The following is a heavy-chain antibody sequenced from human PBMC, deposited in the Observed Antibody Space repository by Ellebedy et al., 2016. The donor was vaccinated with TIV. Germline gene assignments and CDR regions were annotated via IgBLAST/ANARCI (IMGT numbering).Heavy chain of an antibody. D-gene: IGHD3-10*01. Sequence: SLKIFCAASGFTFSNYGMHWVRQAPGKGLEWVSGISWNSGKIGYADSVKGRFTISRDKAKNTLYLQMNSLRAEDTAVYYCASRGGAVQGADYWGQGTLVTVSS. J-gene: IGHJ4*02. CDR2: ISWNSGKI. CDR1: GFTFSNYG. CDR3: ASRGGAVQGADY. V-gene: IGHV3-9*01.